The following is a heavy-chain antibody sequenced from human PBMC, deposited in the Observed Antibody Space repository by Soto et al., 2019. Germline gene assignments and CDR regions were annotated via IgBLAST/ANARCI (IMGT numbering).Heavy chain of an antibody. Sequence: GVSLSLSSAASEFPCRSYAMHLILPAPGKGLEWVAVISYDGINEYYVDSVKGRFTISRDNSKNALYLQMNSLRPEETAVYYCASSARGLEYFQHWGQGTLVTVSS. CDR1: EFPCRSYA. D-gene: IGHD4-17*01. V-gene: IGHV3-30-3*01. CDR2: ISYDGINE. CDR3: ASSARGLEYFQH. J-gene: IGHJ1*01.